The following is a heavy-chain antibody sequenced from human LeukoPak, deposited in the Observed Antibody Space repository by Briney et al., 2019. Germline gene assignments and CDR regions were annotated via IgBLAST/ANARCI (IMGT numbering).Heavy chain of an antibody. CDR1: GFTFSSYG. V-gene: IGHV3-21*01. CDR2: ISSSSSYI. CDR3: ARTGSGTWDWFDP. J-gene: IGHJ5*02. Sequence: SGGSLRLSCAASGFTFSSYGMNWVRQAPGKGLEWVSSISSSSSYIYYADSVKGRFTISRDNAKNSLYLQMNSLRAGDTAVYYCARTGSGTWDWFDPWGQGTLVTVSS. D-gene: IGHD3-10*01.